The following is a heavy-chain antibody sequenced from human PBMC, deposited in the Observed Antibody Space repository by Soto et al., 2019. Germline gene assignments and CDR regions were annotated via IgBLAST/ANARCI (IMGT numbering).Heavy chain of an antibody. J-gene: IGHJ2*01. D-gene: IGHD2-15*01. CDR1: GYTFTHYG. CDR2: INSFSGDT. V-gene: IGHV1-18*01. CDR3: ARDLHSGGKYWYFDI. Sequence: QVQLVQSGAEVKKHGASVKVSCKASGYTFTHYGITWVRQAPGQGLEWMGWINSFSGDTNYPQKLQGRLTMTTDTATNTVYMELRNLRSDDTAGYYCARDLHSGGKYWYFDIWGRGTLVTVSS.